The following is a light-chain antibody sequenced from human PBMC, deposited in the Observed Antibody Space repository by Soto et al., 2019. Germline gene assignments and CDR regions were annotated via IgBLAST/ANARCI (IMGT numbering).Light chain of an antibody. CDR3: SSYTSASTLLYL. Sequence: QSALTQPASVYGSPGQSISISCTGTSSDVGGYNYVSWYQQDPGIAPKLLIYGVTNRPSGVSTRFSGSKSGNTASLTISGLQAEDEADYHCSSYTSASTLLYLFGTGTMLTVL. J-gene: IGLJ1*01. CDR2: GVT. CDR1: SSDVGGYNY. V-gene: IGLV2-14*01.